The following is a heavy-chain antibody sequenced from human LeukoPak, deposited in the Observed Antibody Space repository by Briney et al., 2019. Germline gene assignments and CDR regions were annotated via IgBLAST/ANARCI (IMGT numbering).Heavy chain of an antibody. CDR2: IYYSGST. Sequence: SENLSLTCTVSGGSMTSYYWSWIRQPPGKGLEWIGYIYYSGSTKYNPSLKSRVTISVDTSKNQFSLKLNSMTTADTAVYYCARGGFQSDYWGQGTLVTVSS. J-gene: IGHJ4*02. V-gene: IGHV4-59*01. D-gene: IGHD2-21*01. CDR1: GGSMTSYY. CDR3: ARGGFQSDY.